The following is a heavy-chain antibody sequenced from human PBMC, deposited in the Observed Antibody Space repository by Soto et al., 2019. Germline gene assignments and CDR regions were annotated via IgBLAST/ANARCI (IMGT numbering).Heavy chain of an antibody. J-gene: IGHJ3*01. CDR2: ITGNSDEI. D-gene: IGHD1-26*01. CDR3: VKRGANWGAFDV. V-gene: IGHV3-23*01. Sequence: EMQLLESGGGLVQPGGSLRLSCAASGFTFSTYVMSWIRQARGKGLEWVSSITGNSDEIFYAYSVRGRFTISRDNSNSRVYMQMNSLRAEDTALYYCVKRGANWGAFDVWGQGTVVTVSS. CDR1: GFTFSTYV.